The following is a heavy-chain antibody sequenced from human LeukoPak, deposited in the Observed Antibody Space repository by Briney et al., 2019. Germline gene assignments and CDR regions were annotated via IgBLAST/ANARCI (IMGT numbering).Heavy chain of an antibody. CDR3: AENSGSYSDAFDI. D-gene: IGHD1-26*01. CDR2: INPNSGAT. Sequence: ASVKVSCKASGYSFTGYYIHWVRQAPGQGLEWMGWINPNSGATNYAQKFQGRVTMTRDTSTSTVYMELSSLRSEDTAVYYCAENSGSYSDAFDIWGQGTMVTVSS. CDR1: GYSFTGYY. V-gene: IGHV1-2*02. J-gene: IGHJ3*02.